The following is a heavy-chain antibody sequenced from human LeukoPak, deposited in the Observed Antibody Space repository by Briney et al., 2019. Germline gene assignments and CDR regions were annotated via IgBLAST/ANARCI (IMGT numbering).Heavy chain of an antibody. CDR1: GFTFSSYS. CDR2: ISSSSSYI. V-gene: IGHV3-21*01. D-gene: IGHD2-2*02. Sequence: GGSLRLSCAASGFTFSSYSMNWVRQAPGKGLEWVSSISSSSSYIYYADSVKGRFTISRDNAKNSLYLQMNGLRAEDTAVYYCARGFGGLYCSSTSCYTSWFDPRGQGTLVTVSS. J-gene: IGHJ5*02. CDR3: ARGFGGLYCSSTSCYTSWFDP.